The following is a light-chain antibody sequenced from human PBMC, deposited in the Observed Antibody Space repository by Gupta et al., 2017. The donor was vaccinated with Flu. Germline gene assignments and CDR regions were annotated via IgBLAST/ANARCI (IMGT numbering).Light chain of an antibody. V-gene: IGKV2-28*01. J-gene: IGKJ5*01. CDR1: QSLLHSNGYNY. Sequence: DIVMTQSPLSLAVTPGEPASISCRSSQSLLHSNGYNYLDWYLQKPGPSPQLLIFLGSTRASGVPDRFSGSGSGTDFTLKISRVEAEDVGVYYCMQALQTPTFGRGTRLEIK. CDR3: MQALQTPT. CDR2: LGS.